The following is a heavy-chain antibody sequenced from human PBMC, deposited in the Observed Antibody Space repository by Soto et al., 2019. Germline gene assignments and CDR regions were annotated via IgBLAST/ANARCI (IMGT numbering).Heavy chain of an antibody. V-gene: IGHV3-30*18. CDR2: ISYDGSNK. Sequence: QVQLVESGGGVVQPGRSLRLTCAATGFTFSIYGMHWVRQAPGKGLEWVAVISYDGSNKYYADSVKGRFTISRDNSKNTLYLQMNSLRAEDTAVYYCAKDLGRFRTFYYFDYCRQGTLVTVSS. J-gene: IGHJ4*02. CDR1: GFTFSIYG. D-gene: IGHD1-7*01. CDR3: AKDLGRFRTFYYFDY.